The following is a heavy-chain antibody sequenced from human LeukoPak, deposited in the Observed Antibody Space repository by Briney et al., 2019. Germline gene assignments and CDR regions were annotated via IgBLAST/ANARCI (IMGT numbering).Heavy chain of an antibody. CDR2: VEDSGPT. Sequence: SETLSLTCIVASGSISGQCWSWIRQFPGKAPEWIGSVEDSGPTRYNSSLGGRVSLSVDASQKQFSLRLSSVTAADTAMYYCARGHFGPGYYFDNWGQGALVTVAS. CDR3: ARGHFGPGYYFDN. V-gene: IGHV4-59*11. CDR1: SGSISGQC. J-gene: IGHJ4*02. D-gene: IGHD3-3*01.